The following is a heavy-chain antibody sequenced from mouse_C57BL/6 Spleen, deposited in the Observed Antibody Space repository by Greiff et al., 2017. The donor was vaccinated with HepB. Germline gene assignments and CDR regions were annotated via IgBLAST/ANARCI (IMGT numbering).Heavy chain of an antibody. CDR3: ARSERTLYGSSYGY. CDR2: IYPSDSET. CDR1: GYTFTSYW. D-gene: IGHD1-1*01. J-gene: IGHJ2*01. Sequence: QVQLQQPGAELVRPGSSVKLSCKASGYTFTSYWMDWVKQRPGQGLEWIGNIYPSDSETHYNQKFKDKATLTVDKSSSTAYMQLSSLTSEDSAVYYCARSERTLYGSSYGYWGQGTTLTVSS. V-gene: IGHV1-61*01.